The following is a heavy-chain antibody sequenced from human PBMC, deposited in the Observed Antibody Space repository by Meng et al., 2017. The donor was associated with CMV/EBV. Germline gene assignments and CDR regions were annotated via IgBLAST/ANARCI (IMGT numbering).Heavy chain of an antibody. J-gene: IGHJ4*02. Sequence: GESLKISCAASGFTFSSYGMHWVRQAPGKGLEWVAVIWYDGSNKYYADSVKGRFTISRDNCKNTLYLQMNSLRAEDTAVYYCARAGGMYVGGSGIDYFDYWGQGTLVTVSS. D-gene: IGHD3-10*01. CDR1: GFTFSSYG. CDR3: ARAGGMYVGGSGIDYFDY. CDR2: IWYDGSNK. V-gene: IGHV3-33*01.